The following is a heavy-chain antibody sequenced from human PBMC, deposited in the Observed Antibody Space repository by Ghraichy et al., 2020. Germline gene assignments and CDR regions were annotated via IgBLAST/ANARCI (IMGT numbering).Heavy chain of an antibody. D-gene: IGHD3-10*01. J-gene: IGHJ4*02. Sequence: SQTLSLTCAITGDTVSSNTVAWNWFRQSPSRGLEWLGRTYYRSRWYNDYALSVKSRITVNPDTAKNQFSLQLNSVTPEDTAVYYCGRDRGSGSYDYWGQGTLVTVSS. CDR2: TYYRSRWYN. V-gene: IGHV6-1*01. CDR1: GDTVSSNTVA. CDR3: GRDRGSGSYDY.